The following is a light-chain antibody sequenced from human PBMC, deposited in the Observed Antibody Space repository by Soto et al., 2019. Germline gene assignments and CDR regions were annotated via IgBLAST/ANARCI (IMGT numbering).Light chain of an antibody. V-gene: IGLV2-23*02. CDR2: EDS. Sequence: QSVLTQPASVSGSPGQSITISCTGTSSDVGSYNLVSWYQQHPGKAPKLMIYEDSKRPSGVSNRFSGSKSGNTASLTISGLQAEDEADYYCCSYTISSTFYVVFGGGTKLTVL. J-gene: IGLJ2*01. CDR3: CSYTISSTFYVV. CDR1: SSDVGSYNL.